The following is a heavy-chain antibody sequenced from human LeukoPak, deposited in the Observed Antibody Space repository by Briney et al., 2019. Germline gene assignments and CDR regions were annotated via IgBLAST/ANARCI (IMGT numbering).Heavy chain of an antibody. CDR3: ARSLRYFDWLFDWFDP. D-gene: IGHD3-9*01. CDR1: GYTFTKYG. J-gene: IGHJ5*02. CDR2: INTDTGNP. V-gene: IGHV7-4-1*02. Sequence: GASVKVSCKASGYTFTKYGVYWVRQAPGQGLEWMGWINTDTGNPTYAQGFTGRFVFSLDTSVSTAYLQISSLKAEDTAVYYCARSLRYFDWLFDWFDPWGQGTLVTVSS.